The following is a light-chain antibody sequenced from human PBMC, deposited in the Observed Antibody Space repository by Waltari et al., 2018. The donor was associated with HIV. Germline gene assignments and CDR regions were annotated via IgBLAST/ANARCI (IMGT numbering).Light chain of an antibody. CDR3: SSYPGSFPWV. CDR1: SSDVGGYNY. Sequence: QSALTQPPSASGSPGQSVTISCTGSSSDVGGYNYVSWYQQHPGKAPKLVIYEVTMGPAGGPERLDAAKAGNTASLAVSGLQDEDEADYYCSSYPGSFPWVFGGGTKLTVL. V-gene: IGLV2-8*01. J-gene: IGLJ3*02. CDR2: EVT.